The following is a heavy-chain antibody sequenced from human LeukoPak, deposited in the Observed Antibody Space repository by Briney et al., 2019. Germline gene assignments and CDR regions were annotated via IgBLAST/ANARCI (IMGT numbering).Heavy chain of an antibody. CDR1: GGSFSGYY. D-gene: IGHD5-12*01. Sequence: PSETLSLTCAVYGGSFSGYYWSWIRQPPGKGLEWIGEINHSGSTNYNPSLKSRVTISVDTSKNQFSLKLSSVTAADTAVYYCARGRARLRPYDAFDIWGQGTMVTVSS. J-gene: IGHJ3*02. CDR3: ARGRARLRPYDAFDI. V-gene: IGHV4-34*01. CDR2: INHSGST.